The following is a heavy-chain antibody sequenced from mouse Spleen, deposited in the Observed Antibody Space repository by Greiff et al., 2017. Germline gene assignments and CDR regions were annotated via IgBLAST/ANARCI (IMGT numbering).Heavy chain of an antibody. CDR2: IYPGSGST. CDR3: ATGGNGRDYYAMDY. Sequence: VQLQQSGAELVKPGASVKMSCKASGYTFTSYWITWVKQRPGQGLVWIGDIYPGSGSTNYNEKFKSKATLTVDTSSSTAYMQLSSLTSEDSAVYYCATGGNGRDYYAMDYWGQGTSVTVSS. V-gene: IGHV1-55*01. CDR1: GYTFTSYW. D-gene: IGHD1-1*02. J-gene: IGHJ4*01.